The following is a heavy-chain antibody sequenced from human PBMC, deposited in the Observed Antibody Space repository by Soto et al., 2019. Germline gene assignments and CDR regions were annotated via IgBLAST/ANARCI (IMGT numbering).Heavy chain of an antibody. D-gene: IGHD4-17*01. CDR1: GGTFSNYA. V-gene: IGHV1-69*12. Sequence: QVRLVQSEAEVKKPGSSVKVSCKASGGTFSNYAISWVRQAPGQGLEWMGVIILPFGTPNYAQTFQGRVTITADESMTTAYMELSGLRSEVTAVYYCARGPDYEGYFDYWGRGTLVTVSS. CDR2: IILPFGTP. CDR3: ARGPDYEGYFDY. J-gene: IGHJ4*02.